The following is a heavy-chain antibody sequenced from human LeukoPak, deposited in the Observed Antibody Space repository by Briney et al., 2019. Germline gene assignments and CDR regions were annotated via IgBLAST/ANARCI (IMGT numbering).Heavy chain of an antibody. CDR1: GFTFDDYA. V-gene: IGHV3-43*02. Sequence: GGSLRLSCAASGFTFDDYAMHWVRQAPGKGLEWVSLISGDGGSTYYADSVKGRFTISRDNSKNSLYLQMDSLRTEDTALYYCAKVPGTTFNYYYYYMDVWGKGTPVTVSS. D-gene: IGHD1-7*01. CDR3: AKVPGTTFNYYYYYMDV. CDR2: ISGDGGST. J-gene: IGHJ6*03.